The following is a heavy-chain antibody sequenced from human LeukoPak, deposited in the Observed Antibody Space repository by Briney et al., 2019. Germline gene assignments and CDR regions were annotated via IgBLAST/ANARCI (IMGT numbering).Heavy chain of an antibody. J-gene: IGHJ1*01. D-gene: IGHD3-3*01. V-gene: IGHV3-11*04. CDR3: VRDEWYYDFWCGTD. CDR2: ISSSSSAE. CDR1: GFTFSDYY. Sequence: PGGSLRLSCAASGFTFSDYYMSWMRQAPGKGLEWVSFISSSSSAEYYADSVKGRFTISGDNAKNLLYLQMNSLTADDTAVYYCVRDEWYYDFWCGTDWGEASLVTAYS.